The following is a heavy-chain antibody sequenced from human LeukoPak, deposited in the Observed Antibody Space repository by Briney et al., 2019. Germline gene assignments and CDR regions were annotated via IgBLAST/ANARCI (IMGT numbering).Heavy chain of an antibody. CDR3: AREGRRYSGSYVN. V-gene: IGHV3-48*03. D-gene: IGHD1-26*01. CDR1: GFTFSSYE. J-gene: IGHJ4*02. CDR2: ISSSGSTI. Sequence: GGSLRLSCAASGFTFSSYEMNWVRQAPGKGLEWVSYISSSGSTIYYADSVKGRFTISRDNAKNSLYLQMSSLRAEDTALYYCAREGRRYSGSYVNWGQGTLVTISS.